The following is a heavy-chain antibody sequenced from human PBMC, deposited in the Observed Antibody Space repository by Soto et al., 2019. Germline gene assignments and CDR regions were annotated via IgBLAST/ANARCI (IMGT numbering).Heavy chain of an antibody. CDR2: ISYDGSNK. Sequence: GGSLRLSCAASGFTFSSYAMHWVRQAPGKGLEWVAVISYDGSNKYYADSVKGRFTISRDNSKNTLYLQMNSLRAEDTAVYYCARDQSGYDFWSGPGDYYYGMDVWGKGTTVTVSS. CDR1: GFTFSSYA. V-gene: IGHV3-30-3*01. J-gene: IGHJ6*04. D-gene: IGHD3-3*01. CDR3: ARDQSGYDFWSGPGDYYYGMDV.